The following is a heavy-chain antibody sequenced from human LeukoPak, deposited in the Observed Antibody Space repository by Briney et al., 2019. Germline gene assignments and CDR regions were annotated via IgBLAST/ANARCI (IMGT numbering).Heavy chain of an antibody. CDR3: AGDPYYYDSSGYKNYGAFDI. J-gene: IGHJ3*02. Sequence: ASVKVSCKASGYTFTSYGISWVRQAPGQGLEWMGWISAYNGNTNYAQKLQGRVTMTTDTSTSTAYMELRSLRSDDTAVYYCAGDPYYYDSSGYKNYGAFDIWGQGTMVTVSS. CDR2: ISAYNGNT. CDR1: GYTFTSYG. V-gene: IGHV1-18*01. D-gene: IGHD3-22*01.